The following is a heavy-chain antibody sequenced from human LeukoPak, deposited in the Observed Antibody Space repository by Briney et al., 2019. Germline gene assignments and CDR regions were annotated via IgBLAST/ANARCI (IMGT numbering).Heavy chain of an antibody. CDR1: GFTFDDYA. Sequence: PGGSLRLSCAASGFTFDDYAIHWVRQAPGKGLEWVSLISGDGGSTYYADSVRVRFTISRDNSKDSLYLQMNSLRTEDTALYFCAKDIEYCSTTSCSLFDDAFDIWGQGTMVTVSS. CDR2: ISGDGGST. V-gene: IGHV3-43*02. J-gene: IGHJ3*02. CDR3: AKDIEYCSTTSCSLFDDAFDI. D-gene: IGHD2-2*01.